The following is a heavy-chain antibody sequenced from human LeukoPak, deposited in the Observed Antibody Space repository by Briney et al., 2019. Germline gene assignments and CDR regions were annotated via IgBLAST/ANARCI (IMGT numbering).Heavy chain of an antibody. CDR1: GFSLTTNGVG. D-gene: IGHD5-12*01. Sequence: SGPTLVKPTQTLTLTCTFSGFSLTTNGVGVGWIRQPPGKPLEWLALIYWDDDKRHSPSLKSRLTITKDTSRNQVVLTMTSMDPVDTATYYCVHRRRYAGYDHYWGQGTLVTVSS. V-gene: IGHV2-5*02. CDR2: IYWDDDK. J-gene: IGHJ4*02. CDR3: VHRRRYAGYDHY.